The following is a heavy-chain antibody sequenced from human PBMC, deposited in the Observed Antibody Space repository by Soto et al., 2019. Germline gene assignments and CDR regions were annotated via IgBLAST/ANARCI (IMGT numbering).Heavy chain of an antibody. CDR1: GFTFHSNG. CDR2: IWYDGSEQ. CDR3: ARWGYYKKLDY. Sequence: HGGSLRLPCAASGFTFHSNGMHWVRQAPGKGLEWVAVIWYDGSEQYYAESVKGRFTISRDNSRNTLYLQMNSLRAEDTATYYCARWGYYKKLDYWGQGISVTVSS. J-gene: IGHJ4*02. V-gene: IGHV3-33*01. D-gene: IGHD2-21*01.